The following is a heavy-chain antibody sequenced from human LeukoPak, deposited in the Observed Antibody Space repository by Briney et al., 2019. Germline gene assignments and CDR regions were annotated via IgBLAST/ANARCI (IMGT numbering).Heavy chain of an antibody. D-gene: IGHD2-15*01. J-gene: IGHJ4*02. CDR3: ARERLAAPGDFDY. Sequence: PGGSLRLSCAASGFTFSDYYMSWIRQAPGKGLEWVSYISSSSSYTNYADSVKGRFTISRDNAKNSLYLQMNSLRAEDTAVYYCARERLAAPGDFDYWGQGTLVTVSS. V-gene: IGHV3-11*06. CDR2: ISSSSSYT. CDR1: GFTFSDYY.